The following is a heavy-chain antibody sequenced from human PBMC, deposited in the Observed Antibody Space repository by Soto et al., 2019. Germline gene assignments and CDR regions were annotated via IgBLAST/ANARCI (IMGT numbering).Heavy chain of an antibody. J-gene: IGHJ4*02. CDR3: TRDRCSGTSCYFRY. CDR1: GFNLSSSA. D-gene: IGHD2-2*01. Sequence: PGGSLRLSCAASGFNLSSSAMNWVRQAPGKGLEWLSVISYGGSKKYYADSVKGRFTISRDDSKNTLYLQMHSLRADDTAVYYCTRDRCSGTSCYFRYWGQGTLVTVSS. V-gene: IGHV3-30-3*01. CDR2: ISYGGSKK.